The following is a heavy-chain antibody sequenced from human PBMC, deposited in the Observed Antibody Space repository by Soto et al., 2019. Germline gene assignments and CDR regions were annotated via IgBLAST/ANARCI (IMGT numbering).Heavy chain of an antibody. V-gene: IGHV2-5*02. CDR2: TYWADDK. CDR3: AHRVLRTVFGLVTTTAIYFDF. Sequence: QITLNESGPTQVKPRQTLTLTCTFSGFSLTTSGVDVGWIRQSPGKAPEWLALTYWADDKRYSPSLKSRLTITKDTSKNQVVLTMADLDPADTATYYCAHRVLRTVFGLVTTTAIYFDFWGQGTPVAVSS. D-gene: IGHD3-3*01. J-gene: IGHJ4*02. CDR1: GFSLTTSGVD.